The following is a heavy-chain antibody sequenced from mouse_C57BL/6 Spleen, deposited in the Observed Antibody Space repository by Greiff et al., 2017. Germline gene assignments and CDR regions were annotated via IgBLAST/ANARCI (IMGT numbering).Heavy chain of an antibody. CDR2: SRNKANDYTT. CDR1: GFTFSDFY. Sequence: EVQGVESGGGLVQSGRSLRLSCATSGFTFSDFYMEWVRQAPGKGLEWIAASRNKANDYTTEYSASVKGRFIVSRDTSQSILYLQMNALRAEDTAIYYCARDVYDYHWYFDVWGTGTTVTVSS. D-gene: IGHD2-4*01. CDR3: ARDVYDYHWYFDV. J-gene: IGHJ1*03. V-gene: IGHV7-1*01.